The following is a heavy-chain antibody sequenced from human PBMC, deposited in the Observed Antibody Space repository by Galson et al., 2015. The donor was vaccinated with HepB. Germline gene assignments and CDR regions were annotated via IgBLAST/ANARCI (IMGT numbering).Heavy chain of an antibody. CDR3: AKGRGGGRGAFDI. J-gene: IGHJ3*02. CDR2: ISGSGGST. V-gene: IGHV3-23*01. CDR1: GFTFSSYA. Sequence: SLRLSCAASGFTFSSYAMSWVRQAPGKGLEWVSAISGSGGSTYYADSVKGRFTISRDNSKNTLYLQMNSLRAEDTAVYYCAKGRGGGRGAFDIWGQGTMVTVSS. D-gene: IGHD3-16*01.